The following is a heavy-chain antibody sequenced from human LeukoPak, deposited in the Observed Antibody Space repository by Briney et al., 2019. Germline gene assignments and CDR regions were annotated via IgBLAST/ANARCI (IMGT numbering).Heavy chain of an antibody. V-gene: IGHV4-34*01. CDR3: ARELYDSSGYYDY. CDR2: INHSGST. J-gene: IGHJ4*02. D-gene: IGHD3-22*01. CDR1: GGSFSGYY. Sequence: SETLSLTCAVYGGSFSGYYWSWIRQPPGKGLEWIGEINHSGSTNYNSSLKSRVTISVDTSKNQFSLKLSSVTAADTAVYYCARELYDSSGYYDYWGQGTLVTVSS.